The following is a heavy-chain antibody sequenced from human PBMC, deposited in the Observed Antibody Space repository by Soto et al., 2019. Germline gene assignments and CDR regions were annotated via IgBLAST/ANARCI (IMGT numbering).Heavy chain of an antibody. CDR3: TKTIYSNYPTNYYYYGLDV. J-gene: IGHJ6*02. CDR1: GFTFSNYG. Sequence: SLRLSCAASGFTFSNYGMHWVRQAPGKGLEWVAIISYDGRDKYYTDSVKGRFTISRDNSNSTLYLQMNSLRAEDTAMYYCTKTIYSNYPTNYYYYGLDVWGRGTTVTVSS. V-gene: IGHV3-30*18. CDR2: ISYDGRDK. D-gene: IGHD4-4*01.